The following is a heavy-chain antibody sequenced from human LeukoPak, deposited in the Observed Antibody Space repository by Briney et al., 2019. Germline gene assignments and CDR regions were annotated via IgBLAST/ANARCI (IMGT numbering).Heavy chain of an antibody. CDR3: EKGDSSSWQLDY. D-gene: IGHD6-13*01. CDR1: RFTFSSYV. J-gene: IGHJ4*02. CDR2: ISYDGRNK. V-gene: IGHV3-30*18. Sequence: PGGSLRLSCAASRFTFSSYVMHWVRQAPGRGLEWVAIISYDGRNKNYADSVKGRFSTSRNTSNNTQHLQINMLRVEDTAVYYCEKGDSSSWQLDYWGQGTLVTVSS.